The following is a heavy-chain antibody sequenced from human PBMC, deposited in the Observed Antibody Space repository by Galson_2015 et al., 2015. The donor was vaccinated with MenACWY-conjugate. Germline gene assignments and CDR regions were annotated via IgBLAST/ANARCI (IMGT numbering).Heavy chain of an antibody. CDR3: ARTGGSPPRELGY. Sequence: SLRLSCAASGFTFTTYWMHWVRQVLGKGLVWVSRINSDGSSTNYADSVKGRFTISRDNAKNTLYLQMNSLRAEDTAVYYCARTGGSPPRELGYWGQGTLVTVSS. J-gene: IGHJ4*02. CDR1: GFTFTTYW. D-gene: IGHD1-26*01. V-gene: IGHV3-74*01. CDR2: INSDGSST.